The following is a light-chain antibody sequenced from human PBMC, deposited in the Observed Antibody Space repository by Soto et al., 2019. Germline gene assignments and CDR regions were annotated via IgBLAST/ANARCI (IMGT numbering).Light chain of an antibody. Sequence: QSALTQPASVSGSPGQSITISCSGTTSDVGIYNLVYWYQQHPGKAPKLVIYEVDKRPSGVSNRFSGSRSGNTASLTISGLQSEDEADYYCSSYAGSRGVFGGGTQLTVL. J-gene: IGLJ3*02. CDR2: EVD. CDR3: SSYAGSRGV. V-gene: IGLV2-23*02. CDR1: TSDVGIYNL.